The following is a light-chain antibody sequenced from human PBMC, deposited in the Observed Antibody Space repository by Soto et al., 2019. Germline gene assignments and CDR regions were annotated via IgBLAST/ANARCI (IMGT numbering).Light chain of an antibody. Sequence: AIRMTQSPSSLSASTGDRVTITCRASQGISSYLAWYQQKPGKAPKLLIYAASTLQSGVPSRFSGSGSGTDFTLTISCMQSEEFATYYCQQYYSYLRTFGGGTKVEIK. J-gene: IGKJ4*01. CDR1: QGISSY. V-gene: IGKV1-8*01. CDR3: QQYYSYLRT. CDR2: AAS.